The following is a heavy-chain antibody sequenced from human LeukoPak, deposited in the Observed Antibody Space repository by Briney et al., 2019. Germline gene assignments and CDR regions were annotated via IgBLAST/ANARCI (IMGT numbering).Heavy chain of an antibody. J-gene: IGHJ4*02. V-gene: IGHV3-49*03. Sequence: GGSLRLSCRSSGFTFGDYVMTWLRQAPGKGLEWVGFIRSKVYGGTTEYAASVKGRFIISRDDSKSIAYLQMNSLETEDTAVYYCTRDYGGFDYWGQGTLVTVSS. CDR2: IRSKVYGGTT. CDR3: TRDYGGFDY. D-gene: IGHD4-23*01. CDR1: GFTFGDYV.